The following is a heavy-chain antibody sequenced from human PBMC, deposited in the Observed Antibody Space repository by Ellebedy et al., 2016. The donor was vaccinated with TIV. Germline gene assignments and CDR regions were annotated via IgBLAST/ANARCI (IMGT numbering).Heavy chain of an antibody. CDR2: INHSGST. D-gene: IGHD2-2*01. V-gene: IGHV4-34*01. Sequence: SETLSLXCAVYGGSFSGYYWSWIRQPPGKGLEWIGEINHSGSTNYNPSLKSRVTISVDTSKNQFSLKLSSVTAADTAVYYCASSIYCSSTSCYVRAEVHFDYWGQGTLVTVSS. J-gene: IGHJ4*02. CDR1: GGSFSGYY. CDR3: ASSIYCSSTSCYVRAEVHFDY.